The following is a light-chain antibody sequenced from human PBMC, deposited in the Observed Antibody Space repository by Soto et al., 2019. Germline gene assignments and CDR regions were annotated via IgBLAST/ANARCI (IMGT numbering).Light chain of an antibody. J-gene: IGLJ2*01. V-gene: IGLV1-44*01. CDR1: SSNIGSNT. CDR3: AAWDDSLDAVV. CDR2: SNN. Sequence: QSVLTQPPSASGTPGQRVTISCSGSSSNIGSNTVNWYQQLPGTAPKLLIYSNNQRPSGVPDRFSGSKSGTSASVAISGLQSEDEADYYCAAWDDSLDAVVFGGGTEVTVL.